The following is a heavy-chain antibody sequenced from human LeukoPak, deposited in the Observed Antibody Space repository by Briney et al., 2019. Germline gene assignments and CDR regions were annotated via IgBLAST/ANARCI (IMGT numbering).Heavy chain of an antibody. CDR3: ATYGYCSGGSCSSGIGWFDP. CDR2: ISAYNGNT. J-gene: IGHJ5*02. CDR1: GYTFTSYG. V-gene: IGHV1-18*01. Sequence: ASVKVSCKASGYTFTSYGINWVRQAPGQGLEWMGWISAYNGNTNYAQKVQGRVTMTTDTSTSTAYMELRSLRSDDTAVYYCATYGYCSGGSCSSGIGWFDPWGQGTLVTVSS. D-gene: IGHD2-15*01.